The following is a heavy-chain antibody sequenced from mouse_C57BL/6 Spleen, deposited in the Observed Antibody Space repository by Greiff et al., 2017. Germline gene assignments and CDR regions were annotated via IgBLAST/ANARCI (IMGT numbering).Heavy chain of an antibody. CDR2: IYPGDGDT. J-gene: IGHJ2*01. CDR3: ARSLITASDY. V-gene: IGHV1-80*01. CDR1: GYAFSSYW. D-gene: IGHD1-1*01. Sequence: QVQLKQSGAELVKPGASVKISCKASGYAFSSYWMNWVKQRPGKGLEWIGQIYPGDGDTNYNGKFKGKATLTADKSSSTAYMHHSSLTSEDSAVYFCARSLITASDYWGQGTTLTVSS.